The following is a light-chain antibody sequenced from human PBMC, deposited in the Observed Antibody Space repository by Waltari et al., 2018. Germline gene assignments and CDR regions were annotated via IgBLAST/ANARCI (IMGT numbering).Light chain of an antibody. CDR3: AAWDDNLRAWV. V-gene: IGLV1-44*01. J-gene: IGLJ3*02. Sequence: QSVLTQPPSASGTPGQRVTISCSGSNSNIGASTVDWYQQVPGTAPKLLLYNNSQRPSGVPDRFSGSKSGTSASLSISGLRSEDETDYYCAAWDDNLRAWVFGGGTKLTVL. CDR2: NNS. CDR1: NSNIGAST.